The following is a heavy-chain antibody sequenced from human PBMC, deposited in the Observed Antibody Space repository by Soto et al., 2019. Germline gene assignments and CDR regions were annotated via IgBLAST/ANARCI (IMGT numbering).Heavy chain of an antibody. J-gene: IGHJ4*02. CDR1: GFTFGAYA. D-gene: IGHD3-10*01. CDR2: ITGSGDST. V-gene: IGHV3-23*01. Sequence: EVQLLDSGGGLVQPGGSLRLSCAASGFTFGAYAMSWVRQAPGKGLEWVSAITGSGDSTFYADSVKGRFTISRDNSKNTVYPQMNVLTAEDTAIYYCAKDYGPGIHDFFDYWGQGTLVTVSS. CDR3: AKDYGPGIHDFFDY.